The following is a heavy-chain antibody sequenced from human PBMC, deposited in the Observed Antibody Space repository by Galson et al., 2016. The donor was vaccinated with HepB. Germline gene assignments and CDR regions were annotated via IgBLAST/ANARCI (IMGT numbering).Heavy chain of an antibody. CDR1: GGSIYSDNYW. V-gene: IGHV4-39*01. J-gene: IGHJ4*02. CDR2: IHYSRTT. Sequence: SLTCTVSGGSIYSDNYWWGWMRQPPGRGLEWIASIHYSRTTHYNPSLKSRPTISVDTSKNQFSLYLTSMSAADTAVYFCARFPRGIGLILEGSWGQGILVTVSS. D-gene: IGHD2/OR15-2a*01. CDR3: ARFPRGIGLILEGS.